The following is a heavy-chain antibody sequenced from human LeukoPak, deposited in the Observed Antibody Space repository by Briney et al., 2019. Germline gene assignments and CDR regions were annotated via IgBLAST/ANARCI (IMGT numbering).Heavy chain of an antibody. J-gene: IGHJ4*02. Sequence: ASVKVSCKASGYTFTGYYMHWVRQAPGQGLEWMGWNNPNSGGTNYAQKFQGRVTMTRDTSISTAYMELSRLRSDDTAVYYCARVRSYYDSSGTFDYWGQGTLVTVSS. D-gene: IGHD3-22*01. CDR3: ARVRSYYDSSGTFDY. CDR1: GYTFTGYY. CDR2: NNPNSGGT. V-gene: IGHV1-2*02.